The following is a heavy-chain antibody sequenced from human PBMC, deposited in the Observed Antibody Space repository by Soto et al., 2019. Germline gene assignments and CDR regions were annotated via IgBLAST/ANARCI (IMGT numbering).Heavy chain of an antibody. CDR1: GGTFSSSA. D-gene: IGHD6-13*01. Sequence: QVQLVQSGAEVKKPGSSVKVSCKASGGTFSSSAISWVRQAPGQGLEWMGGIIPIFGTADYAQKFQGRVTITADESTTTAYMELSSLRPADTAVYYCSNGHYSSSSRGWFEPWGQGTLVIVSS. V-gene: IGHV1-69*01. CDR3: SNGHYSSSSRGWFEP. CDR2: IIPIFGTA. J-gene: IGHJ5*02.